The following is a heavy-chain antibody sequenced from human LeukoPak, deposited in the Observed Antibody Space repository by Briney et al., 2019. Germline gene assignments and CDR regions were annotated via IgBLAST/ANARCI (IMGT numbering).Heavy chain of an antibody. J-gene: IGHJ6*03. CDR2: ISSSSSTI. CDR3: AGDSGVVPAAYYMDV. V-gene: IGHV3-48*04. Sequence: GGSLRLSCAASGFTFSSYSMNWVRQAPGKGLEWVSYISSSSSTIYYADSVKGRFTISRDNAKNSLYLQMNSLRAEDTAVYYCAGDSGVVPAAYYMDVWGKGTTVTVSS. CDR1: GFTFSSYS. D-gene: IGHD2-2*01.